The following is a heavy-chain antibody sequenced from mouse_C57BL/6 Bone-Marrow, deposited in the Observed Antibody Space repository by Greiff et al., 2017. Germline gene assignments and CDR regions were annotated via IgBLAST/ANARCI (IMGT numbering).Heavy chain of an antibody. D-gene: IGHD2-4*01. Sequence: EVKVVESGGGLVKPGGSLKLSCAASGFTFSSYAMSWVRQTPEKRLAWVATISDGGSYTYYPDNVKGRFTISRDNAKNNLYLQMSHLKSEDTAMYYCARGVYYDYDGYFDVWGTGTTVTVSS. CDR2: ISDGGSYT. J-gene: IGHJ1*03. V-gene: IGHV5-4*03. CDR3: ARGVYYDYDGYFDV. CDR1: GFTFSSYA.